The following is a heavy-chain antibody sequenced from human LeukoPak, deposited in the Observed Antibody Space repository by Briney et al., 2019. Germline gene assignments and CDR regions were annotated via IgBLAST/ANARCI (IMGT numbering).Heavy chain of an antibody. D-gene: IGHD2-2*01. Sequence: SETLSLTCAVYGGSFSGYYWSWIRQPPGKGLEWIGEINHSGSTNYNPSLKSRVTISVDTSKNQFSLKLSSVTAADTAVYYCAREVSRGMDYWGQGTLVTVSS. CDR3: AREVSRGMDY. J-gene: IGHJ4*02. CDR2: INHSGST. V-gene: IGHV4-34*01. CDR1: GGSFSGYY.